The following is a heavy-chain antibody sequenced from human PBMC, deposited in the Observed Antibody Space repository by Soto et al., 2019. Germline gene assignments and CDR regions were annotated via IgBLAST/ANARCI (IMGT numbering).Heavy chain of an antibody. V-gene: IGHV3-7*03. J-gene: IGHJ6*03. CDR3: AKGELERRWYMDV. Sequence: GGSLRLSCAASGFTFSNYWMSWVRQAPGRGLEWVANINQDESQKYYVASVKGRFTITRDNAKNSLYLQMNSLRAEDTALYYCAKGELERRWYMDVWGKGTTVTVSS. D-gene: IGHD1-1*01. CDR2: INQDESQK. CDR1: GFTFSNYW.